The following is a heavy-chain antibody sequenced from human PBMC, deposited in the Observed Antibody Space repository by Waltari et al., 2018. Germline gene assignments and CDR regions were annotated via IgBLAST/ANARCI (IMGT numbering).Heavy chain of an antibody. CDR3: ASQGSSWLAGDH. Sequence: QLVQSGAVVKKPGESLKISCEASGYSFSNYWIGWVRQMPGKGLEWMAITQPGDSYITYSPSFQGQVSISVDKSISTAYLQWNSLKASDTAIYYCASQGSSWLAGDHWGQGTLVTVSS. CDR1: GYSFSNYW. D-gene: IGHD6-13*01. J-gene: IGHJ4*02. CDR2: TQPGDSYI. V-gene: IGHV5-51*03.